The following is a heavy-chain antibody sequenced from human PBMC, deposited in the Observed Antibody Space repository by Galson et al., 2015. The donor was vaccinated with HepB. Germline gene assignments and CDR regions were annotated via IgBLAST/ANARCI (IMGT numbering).Heavy chain of an antibody. CDR2: INPNSGGT. CDR1: GYTFTGYY. Sequence: SVKVSCKASGYTFTGYYMHWVRQAPGQGLEWMGWINPNSGGTNYAQKFQGWVTMTRDTSISTAYMELSRLRSDDTAVYYCARGVGYCSSTSCLSWFDPWGQGTLVTVSS. J-gene: IGHJ5*02. CDR3: ARGVGYCSSTSCLSWFDP. D-gene: IGHD2-2*01. V-gene: IGHV1-2*04.